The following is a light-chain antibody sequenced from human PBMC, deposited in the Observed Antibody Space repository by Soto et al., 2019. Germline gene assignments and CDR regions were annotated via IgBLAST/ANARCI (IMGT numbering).Light chain of an antibody. Sequence: EHVLTQSPGTLSLSPGERATLSCRASQSVSSSYLAWYQQKPGQAPRLLIYGASSRATGIPDRFSGSGSGTDFTLTISRLEPEDFAVYYCQQYGSSTPWTFGQGTKVDIK. CDR3: QQYGSSTPWT. CDR1: QSVSSSY. CDR2: GAS. J-gene: IGKJ1*01. V-gene: IGKV3-20*01.